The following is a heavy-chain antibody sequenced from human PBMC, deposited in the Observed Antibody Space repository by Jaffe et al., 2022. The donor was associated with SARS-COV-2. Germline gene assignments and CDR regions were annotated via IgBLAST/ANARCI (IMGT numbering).Heavy chain of an antibody. Sequence: EVQLVESGGGLVQPGGSLRLSCAASGFTFSSYAMSWVRQAPGKGLEWVSAISGSGGSTYYADSVKGRFTISRDNSKNTLYLQMNSLRAEDTAVYYCASMGDDGSGSYQNWFDPWGQGTLVTVSS. V-gene: IGHV3-23*04. J-gene: IGHJ5*02. CDR2: ISGSGGST. CDR1: GFTFSSYA. D-gene: IGHD3-10*01. CDR3: ASMGDDGSGSYQNWFDP.